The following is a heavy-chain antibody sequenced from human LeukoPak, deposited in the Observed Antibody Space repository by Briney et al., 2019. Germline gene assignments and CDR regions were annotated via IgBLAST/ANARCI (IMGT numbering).Heavy chain of an antibody. Sequence: GGSLSLSCAASGFTFSSYAMSWVRQAPGKGLEWVSGISSSGVSAYYGDSVKGRFTTTRDNSKNTLYLQMNSLRAEDTAVYYCAKRRSGSSGWFPFDYWGQGTLVTVSS. J-gene: IGHJ4*02. CDR3: AKRRSGSSGWFPFDY. D-gene: IGHD6-19*01. CDR1: GFTFSSYA. V-gene: IGHV3-23*01. CDR2: ISSSGVSA.